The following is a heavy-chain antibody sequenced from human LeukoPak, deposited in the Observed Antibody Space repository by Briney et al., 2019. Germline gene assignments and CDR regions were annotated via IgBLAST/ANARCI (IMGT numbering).Heavy chain of an antibody. CDR2: IWYDGSNK. CDR1: GFTFSSYG. CDR3: ARVDKEYSSSSIWFDP. Sequence: GGSLRLSCAASGFTFSSYGMHWVRQAPGKGLEWVAVIWYDGSNKYYADSVKGRFTISRDNSKNTLYLQMNSLRAEDTAVYYCARVDKEYSSSSIWFDPWGQGTLVTVSS. D-gene: IGHD6-6*01. V-gene: IGHV3-33*01. J-gene: IGHJ5*02.